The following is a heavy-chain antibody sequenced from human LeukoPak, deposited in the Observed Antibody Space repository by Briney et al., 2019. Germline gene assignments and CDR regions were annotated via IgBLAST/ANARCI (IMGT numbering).Heavy chain of an antibody. CDR3: ARRHFDSFDI. Sequence: GGSLSLSCAASGFTFSNYGMQWVRRAPGEGLEWGAIIWYDGSSKYYADSVKGRFTISRDNSKNTMYLQMDCLTAEDTAVYYCARRHFDSFDIWGQGTVVTVSS. CDR2: IWYDGSSK. V-gene: IGHV3-33*01. CDR1: GFTFSNYG. J-gene: IGHJ3*02.